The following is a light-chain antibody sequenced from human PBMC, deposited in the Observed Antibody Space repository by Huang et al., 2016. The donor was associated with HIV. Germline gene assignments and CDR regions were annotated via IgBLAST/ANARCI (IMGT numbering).Light chain of an antibody. CDR1: QDISKY. Sequence: DIQMNKYPSSLSASVGARVTITCQASQDISKYLNWYQQKPEKAPKLMIYEASNLETGVPSMFSGSGSGTDFTFTISSLHPEYIATYYCQQYDNRLTFGPGTKVDIK. J-gene: IGKJ3*01. CDR2: EAS. V-gene: IGKV1-33*01. CDR3: QQYDNRLT.